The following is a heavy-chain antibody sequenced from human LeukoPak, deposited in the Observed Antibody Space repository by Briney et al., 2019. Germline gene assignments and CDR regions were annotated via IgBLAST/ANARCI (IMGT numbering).Heavy chain of an antibody. D-gene: IGHD1-26*01. CDR3: AGDRVGATSWFDP. CDR2: INPKTGGT. V-gene: IGHV1-2*02. Sequence: ASVKVSCKASGYTFSGYYMHWVRQAPGQGLEWMGWINPKTGGTNYAQKFQGRVTMTRDTSISTAYMDLSSLRSDDTAVYYCAGDRVGATSWFDPWGQGTLVTVSS. CDR1: GYTFSGYY. J-gene: IGHJ5*02.